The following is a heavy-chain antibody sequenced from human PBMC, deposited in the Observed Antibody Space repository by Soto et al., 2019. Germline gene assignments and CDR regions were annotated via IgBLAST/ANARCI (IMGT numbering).Heavy chain of an antibody. CDR2: ISESATLT. D-gene: IGHD2-2*01. CDR1: GFTFSSYA. Sequence: EVQLLESGGGLVQPGGSLRLSCAASGFTFSSYAMKWVRQAPGKGLKWVSLISESATLTYYADSVKGRFTISRYNSGNTLFLQMYSQGAEDTAVYYCARYIPGVRYYGMDVWGQGTTVTVS. V-gene: IGHV3-23*01. CDR3: ARYIPGVRYYGMDV. J-gene: IGHJ6*02.